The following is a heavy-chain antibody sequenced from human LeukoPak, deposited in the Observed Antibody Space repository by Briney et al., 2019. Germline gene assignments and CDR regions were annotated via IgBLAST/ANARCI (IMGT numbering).Heavy chain of an antibody. J-gene: IGHJ5*02. V-gene: IGHV3-21*01. CDR2: ISSSSSYI. Sequence: GGSLRLSCAASGFTFSSYSMNWVRQAPGKGLEWVSSISSSSSYIYYADSVKGRFTISRDDAKNSLYLQMNSLRAEDTAVYYCARKVTAYDILTGYYIGWFDPWGQGTLVTVSS. CDR3: ARKVTAYDILTGYYIGWFDP. D-gene: IGHD3-9*01. CDR1: GFTFSSYS.